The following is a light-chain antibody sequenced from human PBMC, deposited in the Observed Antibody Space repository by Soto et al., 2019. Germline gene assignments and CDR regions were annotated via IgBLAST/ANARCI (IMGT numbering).Light chain of an antibody. CDR3: QQYQSLWT. J-gene: IGKJ1*01. V-gene: IGKV3-15*01. Sequence: RVMTQSPATLSVSPGERATLSCRAGQTIYSNVAWYQQRPGQAPRLLIYRASTRATGVPARFSGSGSGTEFTLTISGLQSEDFALYYCQQYQSLWTFGQRTKVDIK. CDR1: QTIYSN. CDR2: RAS.